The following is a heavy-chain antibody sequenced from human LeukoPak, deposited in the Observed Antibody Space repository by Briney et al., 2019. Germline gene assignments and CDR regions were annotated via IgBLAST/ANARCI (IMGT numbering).Heavy chain of an antibody. Sequence: GRSLRLSSAASGFTFDDYAMHWVRPAPGKGLEWFSGISWNSGSIGYADSVKGRFTISRDNAKNSLYLQMNSLRAEDTALYYCAKDMSSSGHKGFDYWGQGTLVTVSS. CDR2: ISWNSGSI. D-gene: IGHD6-19*01. J-gene: IGHJ4*02. CDR1: GFTFDDYA. CDR3: AKDMSSSGHKGFDY. V-gene: IGHV3-9*01.